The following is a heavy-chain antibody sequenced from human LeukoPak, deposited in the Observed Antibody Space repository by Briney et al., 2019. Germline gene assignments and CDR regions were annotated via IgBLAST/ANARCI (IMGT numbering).Heavy chain of an antibody. CDR3: ATHPGGLQSGFDN. CDR2: IYPGDCDT. CDR1: GYSFTSYW. J-gene: IGHJ4*02. D-gene: IGHD5-24*01. Sequence: GESLKISCKGSGYSFTSYWIGWVRQMPGKGLEYMGIIYPGDCDTRYSPSFQGQVTISVDRSSSTAYIQWSRLKASDTAMYYCATHPGGLQSGFDNWGEGTLVTVSS. V-gene: IGHV5-51*01.